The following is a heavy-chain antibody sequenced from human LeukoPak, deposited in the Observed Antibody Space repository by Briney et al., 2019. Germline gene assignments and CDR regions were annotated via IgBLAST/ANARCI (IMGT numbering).Heavy chain of an antibody. D-gene: IGHD2-15*01. V-gene: IGHV3-21*01. Sequence: GGSLRLSCAASGVTFSRYSMNWVRQAPGEGLEWGSSISSSSSYIYYADSVKGRFTISRDNAKNSLYLQMNSLRAEDTAVYYCAKDASGYCSGGSCYYFDFWGQGTLVTVSS. CDR1: GVTFSRYS. J-gene: IGHJ4*02. CDR3: AKDASGYCSGGSCYYFDF. CDR2: ISSSSSYI.